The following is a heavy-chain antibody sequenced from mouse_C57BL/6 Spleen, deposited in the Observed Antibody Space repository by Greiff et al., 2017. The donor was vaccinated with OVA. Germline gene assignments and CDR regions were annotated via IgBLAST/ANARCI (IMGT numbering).Heavy chain of an antibody. CDR2: INPYNGGT. Sequence: EVQVVESGPVLVKPGASVKMSCKASGYTFTDYYMNWVKQSHGKSLEWIGVINPYNGGTSYNQKFKGKATLTVDKSSSTAYMELNSLTSEDSAVYYCARNYGNYVDYWGQGTTLTVSS. J-gene: IGHJ2*01. CDR3: ARNYGNYVDY. D-gene: IGHD2-1*01. V-gene: IGHV1-19*01. CDR1: GYTFTDYY.